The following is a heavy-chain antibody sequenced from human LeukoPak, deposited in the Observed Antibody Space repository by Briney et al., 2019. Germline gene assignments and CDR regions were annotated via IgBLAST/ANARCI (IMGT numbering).Heavy chain of an antibody. Sequence: ASETLSLTCGVYGGSFSGYYWSWIRQPPGKGLEWIGEINPRGSTNYNPSLKSRVTLSADTSKYQFSLTLNSVTAADTAVYYCARRRLGYYFDYWGQGTLVTVSS. D-gene: IGHD5-24*01. CDR2: INPRGST. V-gene: IGHV4-34*01. CDR3: ARRRLGYYFDY. CDR1: GGSFSGYY. J-gene: IGHJ4*02.